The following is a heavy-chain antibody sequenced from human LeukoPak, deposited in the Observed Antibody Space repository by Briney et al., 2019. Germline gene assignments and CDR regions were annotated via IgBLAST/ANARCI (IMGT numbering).Heavy chain of an antibody. CDR1: GGSFSGYY. J-gene: IGHJ4*02. CDR2: INHSGST. V-gene: IGHV4-34*01. D-gene: IGHD1-26*01. CDR3: ARIVGATQGDY. Sequence: SETLSLTCAVYGGSFSGYYWSWIRQPPGKGLEWIGEINHSGSTNYNPSLKSRVTISVDTSKNQFSLKLSSVTAADTAVYYCARIVGATQGDYWGQGILVTVSS.